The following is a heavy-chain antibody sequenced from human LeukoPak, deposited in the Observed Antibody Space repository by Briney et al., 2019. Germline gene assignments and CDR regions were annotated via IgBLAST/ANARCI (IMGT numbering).Heavy chain of an antibody. CDR1: GGSISSYY. CDR2: ISYSGSS. D-gene: IGHD3-22*01. Sequence: PSETLSLTCTVSGGSISSYYWSWIRQPPGKGLEWIGHISYSGSSIYNPSLKSRVTISLDMSKNQFSLKLSSVTAADTAVYYCARSTHYYDSSGYYLWGQGTLVTVSA. J-gene: IGHJ5*02. V-gene: IGHV4-59*08. CDR3: ARSTHYYDSSGYYL.